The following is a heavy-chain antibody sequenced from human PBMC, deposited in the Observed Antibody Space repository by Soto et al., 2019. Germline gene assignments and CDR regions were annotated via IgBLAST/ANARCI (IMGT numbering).Heavy chain of an antibody. CDR3: ARGRLESLDYYYYYYGMDV. CDR2: ITPIFGTA. D-gene: IGHD1-1*01. V-gene: IGHV1-69*13. CDR1: GGTFSSYA. Sequence: SVKVSCKASGGTFSSYAISWVRQAPGQGLEWMGGITPIFGTANYAQKFQGRVTITADESTSTAYMELSSLRSEDTAVYYCARGRLESLDYYYYYYGMDVWGQGTTVTVSS. J-gene: IGHJ6*02.